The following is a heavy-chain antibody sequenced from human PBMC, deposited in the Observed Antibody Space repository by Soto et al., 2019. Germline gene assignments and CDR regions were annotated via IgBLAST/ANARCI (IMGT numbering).Heavy chain of an antibody. D-gene: IGHD6-13*01. CDR2: MDPNSDNT. V-gene: IGHV1-8*01. CDR3: ARATSPTTYSSSWYGMDV. CDR1: GYTFTSYD. Sequence: QVQLVQSGAEVKKPGASVKVSCKASGYTFTSYDINWVRQATGQGLEWLGWMDPNSDNTGYAQKFQGRVTMTRNTSISTAYMELSSLRSEDTAMYYCARATSPTTYSSSWYGMDVWGQGTTVTVSS. J-gene: IGHJ6*02.